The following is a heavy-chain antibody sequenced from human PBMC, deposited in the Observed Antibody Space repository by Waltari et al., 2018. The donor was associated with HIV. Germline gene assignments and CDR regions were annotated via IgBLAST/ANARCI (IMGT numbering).Heavy chain of an antibody. V-gene: IGHV4-39*02. D-gene: IGHD4-17*01. J-gene: IGHJ3*02. CDR3: ARGTYGDALDM. CDR1: GGSVSSSIYY. Sequence: QLHLQESGPGLVKPSETLSLTCNVSGGSVSSSIYYWGWIRQPPGKGLEWIGYVDDRGGTKYNPSLQSRVAIFVDTSKNHFSLKLNSVTAADTAVFFCARGTYGDALDMWGQGTMVIVSS. CDR2: VDDRGGT.